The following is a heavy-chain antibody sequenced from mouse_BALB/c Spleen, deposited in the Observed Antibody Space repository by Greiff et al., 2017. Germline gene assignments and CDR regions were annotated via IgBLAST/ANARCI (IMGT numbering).Heavy chain of an antibody. Sequence: VQLQQSAAELVRPGASVKMSCKASGYTFTSYTMHWVKQRPGQGLEWIGYINPSSGYTEYNQKFKDKTTLTADKSSSTAYMQLSSLTSEDSAVYYCARVGRTTVIALYYAMDYWGQGTSVTVSA. CDR3: ARVGRTTVIALYYAMDY. V-gene: IGHV1-4*02. CDR1: GYTFTSYT. J-gene: IGHJ4*01. D-gene: IGHD1-1*01. CDR2: INPSSGYT.